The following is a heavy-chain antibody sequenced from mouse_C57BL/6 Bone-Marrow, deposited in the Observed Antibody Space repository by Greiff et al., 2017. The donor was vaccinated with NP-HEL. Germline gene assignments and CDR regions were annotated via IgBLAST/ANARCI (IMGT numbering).Heavy chain of an antibody. V-gene: IGHV2-9-1*01. CDR1: GFSLTSYA. Sequence: VQRVESGPGLVAPSQSLSITCTVSGFSLTSYAISWVRQPPGKGLEWLGVIWTGGGTNYNSALKSRLSISKDNSKSQVFLKMNSLQTDDTARYYCARNPGQGRRNYAMDYWGQGTSVTVSS. CDR2: IWTGGGT. CDR3: ARNPGQGRRNYAMDY. J-gene: IGHJ4*01. D-gene: IGHD3-3*01.